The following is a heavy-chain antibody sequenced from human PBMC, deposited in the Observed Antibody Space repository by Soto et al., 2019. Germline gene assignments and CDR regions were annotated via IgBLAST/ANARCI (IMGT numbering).Heavy chain of an antibody. Sequence: SQTLSLTCVVSGNNVSTNSAGWNWIRQSPSRGLEWLGRTYHRSKWNNDYAASVKSRITVNPDTSKNQFSLHLNSVTPEDTGVYYCARNSWNAPPAFDFWGQGIQVTVSS. J-gene: IGHJ4*02. D-gene: IGHD1-1*01. V-gene: IGHV6-1*01. CDR2: TYHRSKWNN. CDR1: GNNVSTNSAG. CDR3: ARNSWNAPPAFDF.